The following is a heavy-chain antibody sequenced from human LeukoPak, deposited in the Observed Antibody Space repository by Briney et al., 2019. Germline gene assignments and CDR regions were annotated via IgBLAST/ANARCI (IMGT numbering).Heavy chain of an antibody. D-gene: IGHD2-8*01. J-gene: IGHJ4*02. CDR2: ISDSGDYT. CDR3: AKDTSIGKYCTNGVCSPFDY. Sequence: PGGSLRLSCAGSGFTFSSYAMSWVRQATGQGPEWVSVISDSGDYTSYADSVRGRFTISRDNSRNTLYLQMISLRPEDTAVYYCAKDTSIGKYCTNGVCSPFDYWGQGTLVTVSS. V-gene: IGHV3-23*01. CDR1: GFTFSSYA.